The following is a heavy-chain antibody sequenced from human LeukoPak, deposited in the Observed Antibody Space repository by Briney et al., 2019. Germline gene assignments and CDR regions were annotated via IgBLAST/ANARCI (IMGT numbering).Heavy chain of an antibody. Sequence: GGSLRLSCAASGFTFSSYGMHWVRQAPGKGLEWVSAITASADTTYYLDSVKGRFTISRDNSKKTLYLQMNSLRAEDTAVYYCAKGKGNTNYYHSSGVFDFWGQGTLVTVSS. CDR2: ITASADTT. D-gene: IGHD3-22*01. J-gene: IGHJ4*02. V-gene: IGHV3-23*01. CDR3: AKGKGNTNYYHSSGVFDF. CDR1: GFTFSSYG.